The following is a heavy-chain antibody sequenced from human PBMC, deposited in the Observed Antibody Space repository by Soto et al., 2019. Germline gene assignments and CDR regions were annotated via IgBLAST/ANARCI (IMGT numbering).Heavy chain of an antibody. V-gene: IGHV4-59*08. CDR2: IYYSGST. D-gene: IGHD6-6*01. CDR3: ARSYSSSHYYYYYYMDV. CDR1: GGSISSYY. J-gene: IGHJ6*03. Sequence: SETLSLTCTVSGGSISSYYWSWIRQPPGKGLEWIGYIYYSGSTNYNPSLKSRVTISVDTSKNQFSLKLSSVTAADTAVYYCARSYSSSHYYYYYYMDVWGKGTTVTVSS.